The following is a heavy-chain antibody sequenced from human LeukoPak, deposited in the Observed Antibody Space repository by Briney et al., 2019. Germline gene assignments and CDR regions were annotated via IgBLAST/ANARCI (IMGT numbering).Heavy chain of an antibody. D-gene: IGHD3-3*01. V-gene: IGHV3-23*01. CDR3: AKLEGQHLEYYFDY. Sequence: GGSLRLSCAASGFTFGDFAVSWVRLPPGKGLQWVSTISGSGDGTYYADSVKGRFTISRDNSKNTLYLQMNSLRAEDTAVYYCAKLEGQHLEYYFDYWGQGTLVIVSS. J-gene: IGHJ4*02. CDR2: ISGSGDGT. CDR1: GFTFGDFA.